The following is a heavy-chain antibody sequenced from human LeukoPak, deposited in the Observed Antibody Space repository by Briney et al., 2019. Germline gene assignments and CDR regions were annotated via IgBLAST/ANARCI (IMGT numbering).Heavy chain of an antibody. CDR1: GGSISTTSYY. V-gene: IGHV4-61*05. CDR2: IYYSGST. Sequence: SETLSLTCTVSGGSISTTSYYWGWIRQPPGKGLEWIGYIYYSGSTNYNPSLKSRVTISVDTSKNQFSLKLSSVTAADTAVYYCARSEYNWNDLYYYYYMDVWGKGTTVTVSS. J-gene: IGHJ6*03. CDR3: ARSEYNWNDLYYYYYMDV. D-gene: IGHD1-1*01.